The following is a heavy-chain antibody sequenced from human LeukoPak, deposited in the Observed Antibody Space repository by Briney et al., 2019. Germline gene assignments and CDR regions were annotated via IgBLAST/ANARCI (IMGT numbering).Heavy chain of an antibody. CDR2: ISGSGGST. V-gene: IGHV3-23*01. CDR3: AKDLRPYSSSTLPDFDY. Sequence: ETLSLTCTVSGGSISSGGYYWSWVRQAPGKGLEWVSAISGSGGSTYYADSVKGRFTISRDNSKNTLYLQMNSLRAEDTAVYYCAKDLRPYSSSTLPDFDYWGQGTLVTVSS. J-gene: IGHJ4*02. D-gene: IGHD6-6*01. CDR1: GGSISSGGYY.